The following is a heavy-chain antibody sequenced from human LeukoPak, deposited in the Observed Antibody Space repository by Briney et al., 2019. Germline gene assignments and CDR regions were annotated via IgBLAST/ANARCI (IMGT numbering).Heavy chain of an antibody. CDR3: ARREFTPAGPGNYHYYYLDV. V-gene: IGHV1-2*02. J-gene: IGHJ6*03. CDR1: GYTFIDNY. D-gene: IGHD6-13*01. CDR2: INSSSGGT. Sequence: ASVKVSCEASGYTFIDNYLHWVRQAPGQGLEWMGWINSSSGGTNFQGRVTMTRDTSISTAHMELDRLTSGDTAIYYCARREFTPAGPGNYHYYYLDVWGKGTMLTVSS.